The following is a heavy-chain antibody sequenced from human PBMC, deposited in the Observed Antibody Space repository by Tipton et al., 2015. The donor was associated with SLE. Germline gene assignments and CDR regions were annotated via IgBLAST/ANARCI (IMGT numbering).Heavy chain of an antibody. CDR2: IYYSGST. V-gene: IGHV4-59*01. D-gene: IGHD2-2*01. J-gene: IGHJ4*02. CDR3: ARGDCSSTSCLDY. Sequence: LRLSCTVSGGSTSSYYWSWIRQPPGKGLEWIGYIYYSGSTNYNPSLKSRVTISVDTSKDQFSLKLSSVTAADTAVYYCARGDCSSTSCLDYWGQGTLVTVSS. CDR1: GGSTSSYY.